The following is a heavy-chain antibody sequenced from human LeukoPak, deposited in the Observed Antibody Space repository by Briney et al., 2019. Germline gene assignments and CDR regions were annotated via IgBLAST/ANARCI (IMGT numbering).Heavy chain of an antibody. CDR3: ARNDCSGGSCYSHYYYGMDV. J-gene: IGHJ6*02. D-gene: IGHD2-15*01. CDR2: IYYSGST. Sequence: PSETLSLTCTVSGXSISSSSDYWGWIRQPPGKGLELIWCIYYSGSTYYIPSLKSRVTISVDTSKNQFSLKLSSVTAADTAVYYCARNDCSGGSCYSHYYYGMDVWGQGTTVTVSS. CDR1: GXSISSSSDY. V-gene: IGHV4-39*01.